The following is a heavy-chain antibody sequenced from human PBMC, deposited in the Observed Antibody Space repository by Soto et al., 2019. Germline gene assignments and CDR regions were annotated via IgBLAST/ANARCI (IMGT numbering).Heavy chain of an antibody. CDR1: GFRFSIYS. J-gene: IGHJ4*02. CDR3: ARSVEGHFDY. D-gene: IGHD6-19*01. Sequence: ESGGGLVQPGGSLRLSCAASGFRFSIYSMNWIRQAPGKGLEWSAYMTSDTKTIKYADSVKGRFTISRDNDNNLVYLQMNSLRDEDTAVYYCARSVEGHFDYWGQGTVVTVSA. V-gene: IGHV3-48*02. CDR2: MTSDTKTI.